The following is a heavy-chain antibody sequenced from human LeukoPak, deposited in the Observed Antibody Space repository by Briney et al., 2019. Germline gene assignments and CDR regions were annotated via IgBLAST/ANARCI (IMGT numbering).Heavy chain of an antibody. D-gene: IGHD5-18*01. J-gene: IGHJ4*02. CDR1: GGSISSYY. CDR3: ARVGVEYSYGYGFDY. Sequence: SETLSLTCTVSGGSISSYYWSWIRQPPGKGLEWIGYIYYSGSTYYNPSLKSRVTISVDTSKNQFSLKLSSVTAADTAVYYCARVGVEYSYGYGFDYWGQGTLVTVSS. CDR2: IYYSGST. V-gene: IGHV4-59*08.